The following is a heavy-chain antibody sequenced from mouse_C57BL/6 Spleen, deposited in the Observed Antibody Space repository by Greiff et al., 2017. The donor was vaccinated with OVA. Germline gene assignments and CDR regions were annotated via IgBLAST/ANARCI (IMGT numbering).Heavy chain of an antibody. CDR2: IDPETGGT. J-gene: IGHJ2*01. CDR1: GYTFTDYE. CDR3: TRLYYSNPFDY. V-gene: IGHV1-15*01. D-gene: IGHD2-5*01. Sequence: VQLQQSGAELVRPGASVTLSCKASGYTFTDYEMHWVKQTPVHGLEWIGAIDPETGGTAYNQKFKGKAILTADKSSSTAYMELRSLTSEDSAVDYCTRLYYSNPFDYWGQGTTLTVSS.